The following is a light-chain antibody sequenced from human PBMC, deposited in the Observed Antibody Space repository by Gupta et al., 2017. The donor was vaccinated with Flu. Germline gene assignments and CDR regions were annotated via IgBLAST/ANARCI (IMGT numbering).Light chain of an antibody. V-gene: IGKV1-5*03. CDR3: QHDDRFSVS. CDR1: QRISDW. Sequence: IQLTQSPSTLSASVGDRVTFTCRASQRISDWLAWYRQRPGEAPKVLIHGASALEDGVPSRFSGSGFGTEFTLTISSLQPEDFGTYYCQHDDRFSVSFGQGTKLEIK. J-gene: IGKJ2*01. CDR2: GAS.